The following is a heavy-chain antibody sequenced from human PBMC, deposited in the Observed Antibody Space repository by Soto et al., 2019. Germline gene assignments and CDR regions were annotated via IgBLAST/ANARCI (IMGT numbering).Heavy chain of an antibody. J-gene: IGHJ4*02. CDR1: GFTFSSYW. CDR2: INSDGSST. V-gene: IGHV3-74*01. D-gene: IGHD4-17*01. CDR3: AKAGGSTVTTSP. Sequence: EVQLVESGGGLVQPGGSLRLSCAASGFTFSSYWMHWVRQAPGKGLVWVSRINSDGSSTSYADSVKGRFTISRDNAKNTLYLQMNSLRAEDTAVYYCAKAGGSTVTTSPWGQGTLVTVSS.